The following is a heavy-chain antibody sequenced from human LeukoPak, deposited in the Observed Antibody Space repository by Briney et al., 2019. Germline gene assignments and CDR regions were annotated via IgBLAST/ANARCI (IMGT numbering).Heavy chain of an antibody. Sequence: GGTLRLSCAASGFTFSYYVMNWVRQAPGKGLEWVSDISGSGGSTYYADSVKGRFTISRDNSKNTLYLQMNSLRAEDTAVYYCAKGVVVAPDVTPFDYWGQGTLVTVSS. V-gene: IGHV3-23*01. CDR2: ISGSGGST. CDR1: GFTFSYYV. J-gene: IGHJ4*02. D-gene: IGHD2-2*01. CDR3: AKGVVVAPDVTPFDY.